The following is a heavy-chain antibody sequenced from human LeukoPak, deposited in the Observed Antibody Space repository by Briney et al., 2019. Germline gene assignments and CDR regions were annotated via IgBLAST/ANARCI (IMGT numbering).Heavy chain of an antibody. CDR3: ARDLHIVVVTALDY. Sequence: GGSLRLSCAASGFTFSSYAMHWVRQAPGKGLEWVAVISYDGSNKHYADSVKGRFTISRDNSKNTLYLQMNSLRAEDTAVYYCARDLHIVVVTALDYWGQGTLVTVSS. D-gene: IGHD2-21*02. CDR1: GFTFSSYA. V-gene: IGHV3-30*04. J-gene: IGHJ4*02. CDR2: ISYDGSNK.